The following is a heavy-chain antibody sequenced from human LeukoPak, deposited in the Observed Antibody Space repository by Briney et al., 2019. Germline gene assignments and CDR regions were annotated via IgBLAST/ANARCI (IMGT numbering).Heavy chain of an antibody. V-gene: IGHV1-46*01. CDR3: ARDNSVRDEAWWFNP. CDR2: ISPSGGST. D-gene: IGHD5-24*01. Sequence: ASVKVSCKASGGTFSSYAISWVRQAPGQGPEWMGVISPSGGSTTYAQKFQGRVTLTRDMSTSTDYLELSSLRSEDTAVYYCARDNSVRDEAWWFNPWGLGTLVTVSS. CDR1: GGTFSSYA. J-gene: IGHJ5*02.